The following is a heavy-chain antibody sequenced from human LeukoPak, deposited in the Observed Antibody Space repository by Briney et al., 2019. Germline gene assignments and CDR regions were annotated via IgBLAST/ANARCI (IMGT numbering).Heavy chain of an antibody. D-gene: IGHD6-19*01. Sequence: ASVKVSCKASGYTFTGYYMHRVRQAPGQGLEWMGWINPNSGGTNYAQKFQGRVTMTRDTSISTAYMELSRLRSDDTAVYYCARVSPLIAVAGDFDYWGQGTLVTVSS. V-gene: IGHV1-2*02. CDR2: INPNSGGT. J-gene: IGHJ4*02. CDR3: ARVSPLIAVAGDFDY. CDR1: GYTFTGYY.